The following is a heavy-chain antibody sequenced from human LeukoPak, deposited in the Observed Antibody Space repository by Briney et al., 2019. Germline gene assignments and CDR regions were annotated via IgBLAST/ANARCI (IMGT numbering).Heavy chain of an antibody. CDR2: ISSSSSTI. Sequence: PGGSLRLSCAASGFTFSSYSMNWVRQAPGKGLEWVSYISSSSSTIYYADSVKGRFTISRDNAKNSLYLQMNSLRAEDTAVYYCARTYYYDSSGYQPSDAFDIWGQGTMVTVSS. J-gene: IGHJ3*02. CDR3: ARTYYYDSSGYQPSDAFDI. CDR1: GFTFSSYS. V-gene: IGHV3-48*04. D-gene: IGHD3-22*01.